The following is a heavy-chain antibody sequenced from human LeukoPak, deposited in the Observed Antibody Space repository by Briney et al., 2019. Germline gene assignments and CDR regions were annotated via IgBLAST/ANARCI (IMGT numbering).Heavy chain of an antibody. CDR1: GASFSGYY. V-gene: IGHV4-34*01. J-gene: IGHJ4*02. D-gene: IGHD2-15*01. Sequence: SETLSLTCAVYGASFSGYYWSWIRQPPGKGLEWIGEIKHSGSTNYNPSLKSRATISVDTPKNQFSLKLSSVTAADTAVYYCASQTYKYCSGGSCYDDYWGQGTLVTVSS. CDR2: IKHSGST. CDR3: ASQTYKYCSGGSCYDDY.